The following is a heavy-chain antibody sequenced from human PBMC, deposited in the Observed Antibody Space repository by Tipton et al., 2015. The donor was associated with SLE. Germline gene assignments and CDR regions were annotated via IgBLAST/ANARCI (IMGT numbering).Heavy chain of an antibody. Sequence: TLSLTCTLFGGSISRRAYSRGWIRQSPGEGLEWIGSFYHSGRSKYNPFLNGRVTISVDTSKNQFSLSLSSVTAADTAVYYCARTGGNFPFDYRCQGNLVTVSS. D-gene: IGHD4-23*01. V-gene: IGHV4-61*05. J-gene: IGHJ4*02. CDR3: ARTGGNFPFDY. CDR2: FYHSGRS. CDR1: GGSISRRAYS.